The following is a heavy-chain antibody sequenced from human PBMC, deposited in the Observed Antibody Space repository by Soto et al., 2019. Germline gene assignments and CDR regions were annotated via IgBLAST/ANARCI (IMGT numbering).Heavy chain of an antibody. Sequence: QVQLQESGPGLVKPSGTLSLTCAVSGGSISSSNWWSWVRQPPGKGLGWIGEIYHSGSTNYNPSLKSRVTISVDKSKNQFSLELSSVTAADTAVYYCAGVPAAIPNWFDPWGQGTLVTVSS. V-gene: IGHV4-4*02. D-gene: IGHD2-2*01. CDR3: AGVPAAIPNWFDP. J-gene: IGHJ5*02. CDR2: IYHSGST. CDR1: GGSISSSNW.